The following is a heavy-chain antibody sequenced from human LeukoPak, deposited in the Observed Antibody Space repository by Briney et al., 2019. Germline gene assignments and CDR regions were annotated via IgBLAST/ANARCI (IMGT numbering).Heavy chain of an antibody. J-gene: IGHJ4*02. CDR2: INPNSGGT. CDR1: GYTFTGYY. D-gene: IGHD6-6*01. CDR3: ARTIAARTGY. V-gene: IGHV1-2*02. Sequence: ASVKVSCKASGYTFTGYYLHWVRQAPGQGLEWMGCINPNSGGTNYTQKFQGRVTMTRDTSISTAYMELSRLRSDDTAVYYCARTIAARTGYWGQGTLVTVSS.